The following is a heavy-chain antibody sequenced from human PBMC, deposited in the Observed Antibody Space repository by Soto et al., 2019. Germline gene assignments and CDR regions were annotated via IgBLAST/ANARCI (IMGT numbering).Heavy chain of an antibody. J-gene: IGHJ4*02. D-gene: IGHD6-13*01. CDR2: ISSSSDYI. CDR1: GLTFSSYT. CDR3: ARARVYATGPLDF. V-gene: IGHV3-21*06. Sequence: PGGSLRVSCAASGLTFSSYTMNWVRQAPGKGLEWVSSISSSSDYIYYADSMKGRVTISRDNAKNSLFLDMNSLTGEDTAVYYCARARVYATGPLDFWGQGTLVTVSS.